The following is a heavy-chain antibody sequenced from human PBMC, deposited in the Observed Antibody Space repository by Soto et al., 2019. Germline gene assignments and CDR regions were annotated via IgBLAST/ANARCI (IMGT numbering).Heavy chain of an antibody. D-gene: IGHD6-6*01. CDR2: MNPNSGNT. J-gene: IGHJ4*02. CDR3: ARGRSLIAARPGGLDY. Sequence: ASVKVSCKASGYTFTSYDINWVRQATGQGLEWMGWMNPNSGNTGYAQKFQGRVTMTRNTSISTAYMELSSLRSEDTAVYYCARGRSLIAARPGGLDYWGQGTLVTVCS. CDR1: GYTFTSYD. V-gene: IGHV1-8*01.